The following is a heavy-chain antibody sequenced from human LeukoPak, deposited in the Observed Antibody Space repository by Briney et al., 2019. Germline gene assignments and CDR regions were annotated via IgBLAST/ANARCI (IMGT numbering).Heavy chain of an antibody. CDR1: GGTFSSYA. V-gene: IGHV1-69*06. J-gene: IGHJ3*02. CDR3: ARGDLYYDSSGYAFDI. Sequence: ASVKVSCKASGGTFSSYAISWVRQAPGQGPEWMGGIIPIFGTANYAQKFQGRVTITADKSTSTAYMELSSLRSEDTAVYYCARGDLYYDSSGYAFDIWGQGTMVTVSS. CDR2: IIPIFGTA. D-gene: IGHD3-22*01.